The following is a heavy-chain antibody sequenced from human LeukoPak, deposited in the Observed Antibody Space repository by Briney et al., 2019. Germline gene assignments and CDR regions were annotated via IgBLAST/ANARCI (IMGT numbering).Heavy chain of an antibody. V-gene: IGHV3-9*01. D-gene: IGHD4-17*01. CDR1: GFTFDDYA. J-gene: IGHJ4*02. CDR3: AKAGEDYGDYYFDY. Sequence: PGGSLRLSCAASGFTFDDYAMHWVRQAPGKGLEWVSGISWNSGSIGYADSVKGRFTISRDNAKNSLYLQMNSLRAEDTALYYCAKAGEDYGDYYFDYWGQGTLVTVSS. CDR2: ISWNSGSI.